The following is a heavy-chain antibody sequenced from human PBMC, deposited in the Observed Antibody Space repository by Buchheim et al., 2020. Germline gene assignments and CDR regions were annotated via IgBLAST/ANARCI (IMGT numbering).Heavy chain of an antibody. Sequence: EVQLLESGGGLVQPGGSPRLSCAASGFTFSSYPMSWVRQAPGKGLEWVANIKQDGSEKYYVDSVKGRFTISRDNAKNSLYLQMNSLRAEDTAVYYCARDKTTWLGPAAYWGQGTL. CDR1: GFTFSSYP. CDR2: IKQDGSEK. D-gene: IGHD6-19*01. V-gene: IGHV3-7*01. CDR3: ARDKTTWLGPAAY. J-gene: IGHJ4*02.